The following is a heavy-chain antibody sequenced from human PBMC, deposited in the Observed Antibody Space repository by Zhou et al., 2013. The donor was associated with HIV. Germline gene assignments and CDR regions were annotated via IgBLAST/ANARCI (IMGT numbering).Heavy chain of an antibody. CDR1: GYTFTSYD. D-gene: IGHD4-4*01. CDR2: SSVYNGNT. Sequence: QVQLVQSGAAVKKPGASVKVSCKASGYTFTSYDIGWVRQATGQGLEWMGWSSVYNGNTDYAQKFQGRVTMTGDISADTAYFEATRLTPDDTAIYYCAIDRVLQQRLENTLAIWGQGTWVSVSS. CDR3: AIDRVLQQRLENTLAI. V-gene: IGHV1-8*02. J-gene: IGHJ3*02.